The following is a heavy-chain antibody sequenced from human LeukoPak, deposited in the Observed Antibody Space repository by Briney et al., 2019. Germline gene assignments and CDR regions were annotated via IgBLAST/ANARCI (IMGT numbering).Heavy chain of an antibody. J-gene: IGHJ6*04. CDR2: IKQDGSEK. CDR1: GFPFSNYG. Sequence: GGTLRLSCAASGFPFSNYGMNWVRQAPGKGLEWVANIKQDGSEKYYVDSVKGRFTISRDNAKNSLYLQMNSLRAEDTAVYYCAELGITMIGGVWGKGTTVTISS. D-gene: IGHD3-10*02. V-gene: IGHV3-7*01. CDR3: AELGITMIGGV.